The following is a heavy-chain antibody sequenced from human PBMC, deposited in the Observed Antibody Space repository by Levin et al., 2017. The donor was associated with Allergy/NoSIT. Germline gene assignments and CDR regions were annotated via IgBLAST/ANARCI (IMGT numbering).Heavy chain of an antibody. CDR1: GGSISSSAYY. CDR2: INYSGTT. CDR3: ARDRVAAVKRTMDV. D-gene: IGHD2-2*01. J-gene: IGHJ6*02. Sequence: SETLSLTCTVSGGSISSSAYYWGWVRQSPGKGLEWIGSINYSGTTFYNPSLKSRVTISVDTFKNHFSLKLTSVTAADTAVYYCARDRVAAVKRTMDVWGQGTTVTVSS. V-gene: IGHV4-39*07.